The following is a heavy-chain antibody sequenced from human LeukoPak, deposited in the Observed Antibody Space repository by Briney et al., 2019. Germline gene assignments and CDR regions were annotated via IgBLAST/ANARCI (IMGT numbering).Heavy chain of an antibody. Sequence: GASVKVSCKASGYTFTSYGISWVRQAPGQGLEWMGWISAYNGNTNYAQKLQGRVTMTTDTSTSTAYMELRSLRSDDTAVYYCARGVTMAQGANYYYYYMDVWGKGTTVTVSS. CDR2: ISAYNGNT. V-gene: IGHV1-18*01. D-gene: IGHD3-10*01. CDR1: GYTFTSYG. J-gene: IGHJ6*03. CDR3: ARGVTMAQGANYYYYYMDV.